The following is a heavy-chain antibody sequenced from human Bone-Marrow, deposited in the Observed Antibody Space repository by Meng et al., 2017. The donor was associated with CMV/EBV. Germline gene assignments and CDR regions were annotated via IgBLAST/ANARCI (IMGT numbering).Heavy chain of an antibody. D-gene: IGHD4-17*01. CDR2: INWNGGST. V-gene: IGHV3-20*04. J-gene: IGHJ4*02. Sequence: GGSLRLSCAASGFTFDDYGMSWVRQAPGKGLEWVSGINWNGGSTGYADSVKGRFTISRDNAKNSLYLQMNSLRAEDTALYYCARGGDNGDYVLLNDYWGQGTLVTVSS. CDR1: GFTFDDYG. CDR3: ARGGDNGDYVLLNDY.